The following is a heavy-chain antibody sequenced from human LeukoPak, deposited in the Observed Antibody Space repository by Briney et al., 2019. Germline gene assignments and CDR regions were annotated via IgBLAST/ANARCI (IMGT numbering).Heavy chain of an antibody. CDR1: GFTFSDYY. D-gene: IGHD3-3*01. Sequence: GSLRLSCEASGFTFSDYYMDWVRQAPGKGLEWVGRSRNKGNRYTTEYAASVKGRFTISRDDSKNSLYLQMNSLKTEDTAVYYCTTQYYDFWSGYSHWGQGTLVTVSS. CDR2: SRNKGNRYTT. CDR3: TTQYYDFWSGYSH. V-gene: IGHV3-72*01. J-gene: IGHJ4*02.